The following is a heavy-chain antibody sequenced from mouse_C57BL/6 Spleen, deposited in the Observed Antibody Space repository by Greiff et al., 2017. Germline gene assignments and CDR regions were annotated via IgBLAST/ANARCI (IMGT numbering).Heavy chain of an antibody. CDR1: GYSFTGYY. Sequence: VQLQQSGPELVKPGASVKISCKASGYSFTGYYMNWVKQSPEKSLEWIGEINPSTGGTTYNQKFKAKATLTVDKSSSTAYMQLKSLTSEDSAVYYGARSDSSGYAMDYWGQGTSVTVSS. CDR2: INPSTGGT. D-gene: IGHD3-2*02. CDR3: ARSDSSGYAMDY. J-gene: IGHJ4*01. V-gene: IGHV1-42*01.